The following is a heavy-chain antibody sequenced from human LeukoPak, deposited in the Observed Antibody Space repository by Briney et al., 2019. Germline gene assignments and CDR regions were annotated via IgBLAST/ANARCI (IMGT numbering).Heavy chain of an antibody. Sequence: GGSLRLTCAASGFSVTSYPMNWVRQAPGKGLEWVSSISSSSSYIYYADSVKGRFTISRDNAKNSLYLQMNSLRAEDTAVYYCARDGDGLDYWGQGTLVTVSS. CDR2: ISSSSSYI. CDR3: ARDGDGLDY. V-gene: IGHV3-21*01. D-gene: IGHD7-27*01. CDR1: GFSVTSYP. J-gene: IGHJ4*02.